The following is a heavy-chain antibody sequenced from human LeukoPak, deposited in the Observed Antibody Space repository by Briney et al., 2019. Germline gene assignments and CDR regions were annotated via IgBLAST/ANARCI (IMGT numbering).Heavy chain of an antibody. CDR1: GFTFSDYY. D-gene: IGHD2-15*01. CDR3: ARVKGSGYCSGGSCYSWIQLWSYYFDY. Sequence: PGGSLRLSCAASGFTFSDYYMSWIRQAPGKGLEWVSYISSSGSTIYYADSVKGRFTISRDNAKNSLYLQMNSLRAEDTAVYYCARVKGSGYCSGGSCYSWIQLWSYYFDYWGQGTLVTVSS. J-gene: IGHJ4*02. CDR2: ISSSGSTI. V-gene: IGHV3-11*01.